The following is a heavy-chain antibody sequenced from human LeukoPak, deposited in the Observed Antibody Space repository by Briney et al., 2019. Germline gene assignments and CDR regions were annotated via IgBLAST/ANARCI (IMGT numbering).Heavy chain of an antibody. CDR2: ISSSSYI. Sequence: PGGSLRLSCAASGFTFSSYSMNWVRQAPGKGLEWVSSISSSSYIYYADSVKGRFTISRDNAKNSLYLQMNSLRAEDTAVYYCARDGASLGAQFDYWGQGTLVTVSS. V-gene: IGHV3-21*01. D-gene: IGHD1-26*01. CDR1: GFTFSSYS. J-gene: IGHJ4*02. CDR3: ARDGASLGAQFDY.